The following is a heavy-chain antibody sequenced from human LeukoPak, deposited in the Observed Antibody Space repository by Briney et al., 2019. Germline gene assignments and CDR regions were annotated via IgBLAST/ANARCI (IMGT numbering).Heavy chain of an antibody. V-gene: IGHV3-23*01. CDR3: AKDMPPYDSSGLDDAFDI. D-gene: IGHD3-22*01. CDR2: ISGSGGST. J-gene: IGHJ3*02. Sequence: GGSLRLSCAASGFTFSSYAMSWIRQAPGKGLEWVSAISGSGGSTYYADSVKGRFTISRDNSKNTLYLQMNSLRAEDTAVYYCAKDMPPYDSSGLDDAFDIWGQGTMVTVSS. CDR1: GFTFSSYA.